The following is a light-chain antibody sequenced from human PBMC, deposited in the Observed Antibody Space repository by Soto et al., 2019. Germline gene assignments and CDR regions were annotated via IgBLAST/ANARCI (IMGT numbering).Light chain of an antibody. CDR2: GNG. CDR3: QSYDISLSGYV. J-gene: IGLJ1*01. Sequence: QSVLTQPPSVSGAPGQRVTISCTWSSSNIGAGYDVHWYQQLPGTAPKLLIDGNGNRPSGVPDRFSGSKSGTSASLAITGLQAEDEADYYCQSYDISLSGYVFVTGTKVTVL. CDR1: SSNIGAGYD. V-gene: IGLV1-40*01.